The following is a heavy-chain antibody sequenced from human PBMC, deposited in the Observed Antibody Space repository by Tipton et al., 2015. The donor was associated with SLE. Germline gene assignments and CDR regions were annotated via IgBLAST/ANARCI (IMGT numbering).Heavy chain of an antibody. V-gene: IGHV3-21*03. CDR2: ISSSSNFI. CDR1: GFSFSNYR. Sequence: SLRLSCAASGFSFSNYRLAWVRQAPGKGLEWISSISSSSNFIYYAASMEGRFTISRDNAKNSLFLQMNSLTAEDTALYFCARVVPPDYLDYWGQGTLVTVSS. D-gene: IGHD4/OR15-4a*01. CDR3: ARVVPPDYLDY. J-gene: IGHJ4*02.